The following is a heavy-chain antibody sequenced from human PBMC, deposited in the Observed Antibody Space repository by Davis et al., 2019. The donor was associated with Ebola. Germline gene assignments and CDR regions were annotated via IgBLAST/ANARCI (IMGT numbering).Heavy chain of an antibody. CDR3: ARGLGEVDYYYGMDV. CDR2: IYHSGST. Sequence: MPSETLSLTCAVSGGSISSSNWWSWVRQPPGKGLEWIGEIYHSGSTNYNPSLKSRVTISVDKSKNQFSLKLSSVTAADTAVYYCARGLGEVDYYYGMDVWGKGTTVTVSS. V-gene: IGHV4-4*02. D-gene: IGHD1-26*01. J-gene: IGHJ6*04. CDR1: GGSISSSNW.